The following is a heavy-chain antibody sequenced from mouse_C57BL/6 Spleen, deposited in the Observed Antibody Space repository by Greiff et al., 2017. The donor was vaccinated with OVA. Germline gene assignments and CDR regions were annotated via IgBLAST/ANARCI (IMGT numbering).Heavy chain of an antibody. CDR3: ASGSSSLAY. V-gene: IGHV1-52*01. CDR2: IDPSDSET. Sequence: QVQLKQPGAELVRPGSSVKLSCKASGYTFTSYWMHWVKQRPIQGLEWIGNIDPSDSETHYNQKFKDKATLTVDKSSSTAYMQLSSLTSEDSAVYYCASGSSSLAYWGQGTLVTVSA. J-gene: IGHJ3*01. D-gene: IGHD1-1*01. CDR1: GYTFTSYW.